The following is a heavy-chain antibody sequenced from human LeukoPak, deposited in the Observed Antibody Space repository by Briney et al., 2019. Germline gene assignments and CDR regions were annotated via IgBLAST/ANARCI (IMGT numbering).Heavy chain of an antibody. CDR3: ARADIVRTYYYYGMDV. J-gene: IGHJ6*04. CDR1: GFTFSSYE. Sequence: GGSLRLSCAASGFTFSSYEMNWVRQAPGKGLEWVSYISSSGGTIYYADSVKGRFTISRDNAKNSLYLQTNSLRAEDTAVYYCARADIVRTYYYYGMDVWGKGTTVTVSS. CDR2: ISSSGGTI. V-gene: IGHV3-48*03. D-gene: IGHD2-8*01.